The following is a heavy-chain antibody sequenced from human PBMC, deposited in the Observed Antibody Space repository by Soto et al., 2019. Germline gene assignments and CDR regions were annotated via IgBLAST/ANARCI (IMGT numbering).Heavy chain of an antibody. Sequence: EVQLVESGGGLVKPGGSLRLSCAASGFTFSSYSMNWVRQAPGKGLEWVSSISSSSSYIYYADSVKGRFTISRDNAKNSLYLQMNSLRAEDTAVYYCAGRSGSYWGGDYWGQGTLVPVSS. D-gene: IGHD1-26*01. CDR2: ISSSSSYI. CDR1: GFTFSSYS. J-gene: IGHJ4*02. CDR3: AGRSGSYWGGDY. V-gene: IGHV3-21*01.